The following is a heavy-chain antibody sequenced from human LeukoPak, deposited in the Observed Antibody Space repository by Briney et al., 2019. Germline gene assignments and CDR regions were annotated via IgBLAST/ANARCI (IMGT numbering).Heavy chain of an antibody. CDR1: GGSISSYY. V-gene: IGHV4-59*01. Sequence: SETLSLTCTVSGGSISSYYWSWIRQTPGKGLEWIGYIYSSGNTNYNPFLKSRVTLSVDTSNNQFSLKLSSVTAADTAVYYCARVGHDYEPGYWGQGTLVTVSS. CDR3: ARVGHDYEPGY. CDR2: IYSSGNT. J-gene: IGHJ4*02. D-gene: IGHD4-17*01.